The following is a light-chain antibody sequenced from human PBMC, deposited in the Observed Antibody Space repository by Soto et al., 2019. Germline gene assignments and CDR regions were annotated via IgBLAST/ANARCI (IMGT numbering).Light chain of an antibody. J-gene: IGKJ3*01. V-gene: IGKV1-9*01. CDR1: PDTRSH. CDR2: AAS. CDR3: QHLNGSPIT. Sequence: DIQLTQSPSFLSASIVVIVTITCRARPDTRSHLSWNQQKPGKAPHLLIYAASSLWRGAPSRLSSSAPVTEFTLTISILLPEYCATYYCQHLNGSPITFGPGPIV.